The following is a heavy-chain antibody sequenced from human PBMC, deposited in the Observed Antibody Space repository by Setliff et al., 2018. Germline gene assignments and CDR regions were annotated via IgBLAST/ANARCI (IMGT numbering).Heavy chain of an antibody. Sequence: PSETLSLTCTVSGGSISSHYWSRIRQPPGKGLEWIGYIYYNGNTNYNPSLKSRVSISVDTSNNQFSLNLYSVTAADTAVYYCARVSYYGSFSYNYYMDVWGKGTTVTVSS. J-gene: IGHJ6*03. CDR1: GGSISSHY. V-gene: IGHV4-59*11. CDR2: IYYNGNT. CDR3: ARVSYYGSFSYNYYMDV. D-gene: IGHD3-10*01.